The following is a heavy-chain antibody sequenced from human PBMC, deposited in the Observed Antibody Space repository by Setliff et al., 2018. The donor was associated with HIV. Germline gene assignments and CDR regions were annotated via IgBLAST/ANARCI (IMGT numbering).Heavy chain of an antibody. V-gene: IGHV4-59*10. CDR2: IHTTGST. Sequence: PSETLSLTCAVYGGSFSGSYYWSWIRLPAGKGLEWIGQIHTTGSTNYNPSLNSRVTISVDTSKNQLSLNLSSVTAADTAVYYCARYDYGDFDYWGQGTPVTAPQ. CDR3: ARYDYGDFDY. J-gene: IGHJ4*02. CDR1: GGSFSGSYY. D-gene: IGHD4-17*01.